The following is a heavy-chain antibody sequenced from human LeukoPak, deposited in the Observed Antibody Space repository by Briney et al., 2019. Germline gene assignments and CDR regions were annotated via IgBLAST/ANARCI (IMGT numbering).Heavy chain of an antibody. CDR2: ISSSSSYI. CDR1: GFTFSSYA. J-gene: IGHJ3*01. CDR3: ASETTRGYSYGSPTDGFDL. D-gene: IGHD5-18*01. Sequence: GGSLRLSCAASGFTFSSYAMSWVRQAPGKGLEWVSSISSSSSYIYYANSVKGRFTISRDNARKSLFLQMNSLRAEDTAVYYCASETTRGYSYGSPTDGFDLWGQGTMVTVSS. V-gene: IGHV3-21*01.